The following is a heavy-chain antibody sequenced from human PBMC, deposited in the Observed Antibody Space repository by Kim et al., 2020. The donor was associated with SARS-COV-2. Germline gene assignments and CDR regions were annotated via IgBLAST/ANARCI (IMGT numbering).Heavy chain of an antibody. Sequence: SETLSLTCTVSGGSISSGSYYWSWIRQPAGKGLEWIGRIYTSGSTNYNPSLKSRVTISVDTSKNQFSLKLSSVTAADTAVYYCASLTGYYNYYYYGMDVWGPGTPVTVSS. CDR2: IYTSGST. CDR3: ASLTGYYNYYYYGMDV. V-gene: IGHV4-61*02. CDR1: GGSISSGSYY. D-gene: IGHD3-9*01. J-gene: IGHJ6*02.